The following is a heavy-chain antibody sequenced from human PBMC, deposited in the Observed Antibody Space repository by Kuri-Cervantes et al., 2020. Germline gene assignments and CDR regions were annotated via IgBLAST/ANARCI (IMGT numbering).Heavy chain of an antibody. CDR2: ISGRGGIT. CDR1: GFSFSSYA. D-gene: IGHD4-11*01. CDR3: AREGTTPLQH. V-gene: IGHV3-23*01. J-gene: IGHJ1*01. Sequence: GGSLRLSCAASGFSFSSYAMTWVRQAPGKGLEWVAAISGRGGITYYADSVKGRFTISRGNSKNTLDLQMNSLRAEDTAVYYCAREGTTPLQHWGQGTLVTVSS.